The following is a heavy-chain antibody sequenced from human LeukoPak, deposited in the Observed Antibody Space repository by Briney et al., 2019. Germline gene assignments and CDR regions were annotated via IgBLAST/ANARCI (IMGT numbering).Heavy chain of an antibody. J-gene: IGHJ6*02. CDR1: GFTFGSHA. Sequence: QAGGSLRLSCEASGFTFGSHAMYWVRQAPGKGLEWVAGIFGSGGSPHYADSVKGRFTISRDNSRNTVYLQINSLRAEDTAVYYCARDVRHLLDYYGSGRVPDYGMDVWGQGTTVTVSS. V-gene: IGHV3-23*01. CDR3: ARDVRHLLDYYGSGRVPDYGMDV. D-gene: IGHD3-10*01. CDR2: IFGSGGSP.